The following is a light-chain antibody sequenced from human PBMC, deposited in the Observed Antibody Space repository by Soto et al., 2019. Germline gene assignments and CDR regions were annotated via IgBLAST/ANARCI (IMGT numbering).Light chain of an antibody. CDR1: QSVSSN. CDR3: QQYDNWLIT. J-gene: IGKJ4*01. V-gene: IGKV3-15*01. CDR2: GAS. Sequence: EIVMTQSPATLSVTTGERATLSCRASQSVSSNLAWYQQKPGQAPRLLIYGASTRATGIPARFSGSGSGTEFTLTISSLQSEDFAVYYCQQYDNWLITFGGGTKVEIK.